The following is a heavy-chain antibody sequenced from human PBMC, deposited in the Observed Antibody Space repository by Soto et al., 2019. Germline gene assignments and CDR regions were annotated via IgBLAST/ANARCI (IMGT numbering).Heavy chain of an antibody. CDR1: GSTFSSYA. J-gene: IGHJ5*02. CDR3: AKEGWLLHRPLNWFDP. V-gene: IGHV3-23*01. D-gene: IGHD3-22*01. CDR2: ISGSGGST. Sequence: GGSLRLSCAASGSTFSSYAMSWVRQAPGKGLEWVSAISGSGGSTYYADSVKGRFTISRDNSKNTLYLQMNSLRAEDTAVYYCAKEGWLLHRPLNWFDPRGQGTLVTVSS.